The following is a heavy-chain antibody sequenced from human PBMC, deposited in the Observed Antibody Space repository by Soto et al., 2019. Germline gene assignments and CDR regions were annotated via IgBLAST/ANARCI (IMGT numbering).Heavy chain of an antibody. J-gene: IGHJ6*02. CDR2: IWYDGSNK. V-gene: IGHV3-33*01. Sequence: GGSLRLSCAASGFTFSSYGMHWVRQAPGKGLEWVAVIWYDGSNKYYADSVKGRFTISRDNSKNTLYLQMNSLRAEDTAVYYCARDLGIAARTGGMDVWGQGTTVTVSS. D-gene: IGHD6-6*01. CDR3: ARDLGIAARTGGMDV. CDR1: GFTFSSYG.